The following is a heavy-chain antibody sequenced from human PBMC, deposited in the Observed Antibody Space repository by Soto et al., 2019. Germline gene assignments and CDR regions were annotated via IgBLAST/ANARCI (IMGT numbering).Heavy chain of an antibody. Sequence: SETLSLTCTVSGGSISNYYWSWIRQPPGKGLEWIGCIYYSGSTKYNPSLKSRVTISVDTSKNQFSLKLSSVTAADTAVYYCARGEGTAMTAGYFDYWGQGTLVTVSS. J-gene: IGHJ4*02. CDR2: IYYSGST. CDR3: ARGEGTAMTAGYFDY. V-gene: IGHV4-59*01. CDR1: GGSISNYY. D-gene: IGHD4-17*01.